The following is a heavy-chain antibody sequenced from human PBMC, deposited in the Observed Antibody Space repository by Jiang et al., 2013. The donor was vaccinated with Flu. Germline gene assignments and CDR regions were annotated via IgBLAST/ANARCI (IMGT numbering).Heavy chain of an antibody. V-gene: IGHV4-30-4*01. CDR1: GGSISSGDYY. Sequence: GPGLVKPSQTLSLTCTVSGGSISSGDYYWSWIRQPPGKGLEWIGYIYYSGSTYYNPSLKSRVIISVDTSKNQFSLKLSSVTAADTAVYYCARGRPNDYGDYGSDENWFDPWGQGTLVTVSS. CDR2: IYYSGST. D-gene: IGHD4-17*01. CDR3: ARGRPNDYGDYGSDENWFDP. J-gene: IGHJ5*02.